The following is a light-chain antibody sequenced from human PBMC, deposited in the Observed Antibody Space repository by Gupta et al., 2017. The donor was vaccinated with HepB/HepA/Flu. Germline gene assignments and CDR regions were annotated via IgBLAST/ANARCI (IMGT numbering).Light chain of an antibody. V-gene: IGKV3-11*01. CDR2: DAS. Sequence: EIXXXXSPAXXSLXPGERATLSCRASQSVSSYLAWYQQKPGQAPRLLIYDASNRATGIPARFSGSGSGTDFTLTISSLEPEDFAVYYCQQRSSLFTFGPGTKVEIK. CDR3: QQRSSLFT. CDR1: QSVSSY. J-gene: IGKJ3*01.